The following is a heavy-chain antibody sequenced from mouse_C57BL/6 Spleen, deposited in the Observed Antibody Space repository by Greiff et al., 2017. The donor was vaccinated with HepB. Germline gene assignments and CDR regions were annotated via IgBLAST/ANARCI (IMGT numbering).Heavy chain of an antibody. J-gene: IGHJ2*01. Sequence: QVQLQQPGAELVMPGASVKLSCKASGYTFTSYWMHWVKQRPGQGLEWIGEIDPSDSYTNYNQKFKGKSTLTVDKSSSTAYMQLSSLTSEDSAVYYCATFEGSSYGHFDYWGQGTTLTVSS. CDR2: IDPSDSYT. CDR3: ATFEGSSYGHFDY. CDR1: GYTFTSYW. V-gene: IGHV1-69*01. D-gene: IGHD1-1*01.